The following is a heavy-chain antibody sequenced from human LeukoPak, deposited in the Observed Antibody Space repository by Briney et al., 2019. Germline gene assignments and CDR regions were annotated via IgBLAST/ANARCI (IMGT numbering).Heavy chain of an antibody. V-gene: IGHV3-30*03. Sequence: PGGSLRLSCAASGFTFSSYGMHWVRQAPGKGLEWVAVISYDGSKKYYADSVKGRFTISRDNSKNTLYLQMNSLRAEDTAVYYCAREYYYDSSNWFDPWGQGTLVTVSS. J-gene: IGHJ5*02. CDR1: GFTFSSYG. CDR3: AREYYYDSSNWFDP. CDR2: ISYDGSKK. D-gene: IGHD3-22*01.